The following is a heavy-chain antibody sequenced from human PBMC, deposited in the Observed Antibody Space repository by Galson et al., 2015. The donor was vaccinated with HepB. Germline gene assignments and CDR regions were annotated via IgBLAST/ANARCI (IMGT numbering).Heavy chain of an antibody. J-gene: IGHJ5*02. Sequence: CAISGDSVSSNSATWNWIRQSPSRGLEWLGRTYYRSKWYNDYAVSVKGRITINPDTSKNHFSLQLNSVTPEDTAVYYCARGKYFDISTYQEYTWLDPWGQGTLVTVSS. CDR2: TYYRSKWYN. CDR1: GDSVSSNSAT. D-gene: IGHD3-9*01. CDR3: ARGKYFDISTYQEYTWLDP. V-gene: IGHV6-1*01.